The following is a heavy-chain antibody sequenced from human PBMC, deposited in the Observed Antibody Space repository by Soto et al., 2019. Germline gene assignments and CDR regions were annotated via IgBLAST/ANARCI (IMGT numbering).Heavy chain of an antibody. J-gene: IGHJ3*02. CDR1: GGSISSSNW. CDR2: IYHSGST. V-gene: IGHV4-4*02. CDR3: ARDRAWGYYYDSSGYYKDAFDI. D-gene: IGHD3-22*01. Sequence: SETLSLTCAVSGGSISSSNWWSWVRQPPGKGLEWIGEIYHSGSTNYNPSLKSRVTISVDKSKNQFSLKLSSVTAADTAVYYCARDRAWGYYYDSSGYYKDAFDIWGQGTMVTV.